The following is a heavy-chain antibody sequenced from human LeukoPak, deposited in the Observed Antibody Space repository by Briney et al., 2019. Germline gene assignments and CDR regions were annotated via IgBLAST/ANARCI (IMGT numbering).Heavy chain of an antibody. CDR1: GGSISSSSYY. J-gene: IGHJ4*02. CDR2: IYYSGST. D-gene: IGHD2-2*01. CDR3: ARQVKYQLLLYYFDY. Sequence: SETLSLTCTVSGGSISSSSYYWGWIRQPPGKGLEWIGSIYYSGSTYYNPSLKSRVTISVDTSKNQFSLKLSSVTAADTAVYYCARQVKYQLLLYYFDYWGQGTLVTVSS. V-gene: IGHV4-39*01.